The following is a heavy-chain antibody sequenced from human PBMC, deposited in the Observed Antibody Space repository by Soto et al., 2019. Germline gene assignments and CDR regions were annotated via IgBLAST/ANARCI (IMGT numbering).Heavy chain of an antibody. CDR1: GFTFNIHN. J-gene: IGHJ5*02. CDR3: VRGGGGGLFDP. D-gene: IGHD2-15*01. V-gene: IGHV3-21*01. CDR2: ISSRSSYI. Sequence: AGGSLRLSCSASGFTFNIHNMNWVRQAPGKGLEWVSSISSRSSYIYYSDSVKGRFTISRDNAKRSLYLQMMSLTAEDTAIYYCVRGGGGGLFDPWGQGTMVTVSS.